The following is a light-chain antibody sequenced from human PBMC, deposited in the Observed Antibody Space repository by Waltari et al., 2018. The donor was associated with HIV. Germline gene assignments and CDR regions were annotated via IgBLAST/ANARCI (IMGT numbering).Light chain of an antibody. Sequence: QSALTQPASVSGSPGQSITISSPGTRSADGAYTFVPWYQQHPGKAPKLIIYDVSNRPSGVSNLFSASKSGNTASLTISGLQAEDEADYYCTSYTTSITYVFGTGTKVTVL. V-gene: IGLV2-14*03. CDR2: DVS. CDR1: RSADGAYTF. J-gene: IGLJ1*01. CDR3: TSYTTSITYV.